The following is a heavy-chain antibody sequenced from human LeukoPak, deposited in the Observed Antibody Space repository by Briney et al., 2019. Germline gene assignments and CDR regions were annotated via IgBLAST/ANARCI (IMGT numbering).Heavy chain of an antibody. Sequence: PGGSLRLSCAASGFTFSSYWMNWVRQAPGKGLEWVSYISSSSSTIYYADSVKGRFTISRDNAKNSLYLQMNSLRDEDTAVYYCARAITNDYGDPVAFDIWGQGTMVTVSS. D-gene: IGHD4-17*01. CDR2: ISSSSSTI. J-gene: IGHJ3*02. CDR3: ARAITNDYGDPVAFDI. V-gene: IGHV3-48*02. CDR1: GFTFSSYW.